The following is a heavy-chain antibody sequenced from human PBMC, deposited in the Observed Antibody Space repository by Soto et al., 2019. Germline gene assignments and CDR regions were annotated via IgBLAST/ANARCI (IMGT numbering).Heavy chain of an antibody. CDR3: ARDPYYDNLYYGMDV. CDR2: ISSSSSYI. CDR1: GFTFSSYS. Sequence: DGSLSLSCAASGFTFSSYSMNWVRQAPGKGLEWVSSISSSSSYIYYADSVKGRFTISRDNAKNSLYLQMNSLRAEDTAVYYCARDPYYDNLYYGMDVWGQGTTVTVSS. V-gene: IGHV3-21*01. J-gene: IGHJ6*02. D-gene: IGHD3-22*01.